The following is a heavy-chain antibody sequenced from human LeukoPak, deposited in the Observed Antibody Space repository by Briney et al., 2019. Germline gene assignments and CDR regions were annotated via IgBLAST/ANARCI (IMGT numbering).Heavy chain of an antibody. D-gene: IGHD5-18*01. CDR1: GGSISNSGYY. CDR2: GYYSGSA. V-gene: IGHV4-39*01. CDR3: ARLSNWVQLWYTIDY. J-gene: IGHJ4*02. Sequence: SETLSLTCTVSGGSISNSGYYWRWLRQPPGKGLEWIGSGYYSGSAYYNPSLKSRVTISLDTSKNQFSLKLSSVTAAHTAVYFCARLSNWVQLWYTIDYWGQGTLVTVSS.